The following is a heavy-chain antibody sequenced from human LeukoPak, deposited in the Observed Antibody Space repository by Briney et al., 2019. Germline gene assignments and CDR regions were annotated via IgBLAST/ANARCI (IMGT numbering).Heavy chain of an antibody. Sequence: PGGSLRLSCAASGLTFSTYNVNWIRQAPGKGLEWVSAISGRGANTYYADSVKGRFTISRDNSKNTLYMQMNSLRAEDTAVYYCAKAVVIVPTATPFDYWGQGTLVTVSS. D-gene: IGHD2-2*01. J-gene: IGHJ4*02. V-gene: IGHV3-23*01. CDR2: ISGRGANT. CDR3: AKAVVIVPTATPFDY. CDR1: GLTFSTYN.